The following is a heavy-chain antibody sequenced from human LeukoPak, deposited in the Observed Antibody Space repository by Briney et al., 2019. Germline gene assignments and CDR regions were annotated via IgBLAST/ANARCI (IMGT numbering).Heavy chain of an antibody. J-gene: IGHJ6*03. Sequence: SETLSLTCTVSGGSISSSSYYWGWIRQPPGKGLEWIGSINYSGNTFYNPSLKSRVTISVDTSKNQFSLNLSSVTAADTAVYYCARRLQSYIDVWGKGTTVTVSS. CDR2: INYSGNT. V-gene: IGHV4-39*01. CDR3: ARRLQSYIDV. CDR1: GGSISSSSYY.